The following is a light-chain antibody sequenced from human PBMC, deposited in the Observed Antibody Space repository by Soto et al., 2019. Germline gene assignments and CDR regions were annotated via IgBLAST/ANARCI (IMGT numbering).Light chain of an antibody. V-gene: IGKV3-15*01. CDR1: QSVSNN. Sequence: IGMTQSPASLSVSPGEGATLSCRASQSVSNNLAWYQQKPGQAPRLLIYGASTRATGIPARFSGSGSGTDFTLTISSLQSEDFAVYYCQQYNNWPRGTLGQGTKVEIK. CDR3: QQYNNWPRGT. J-gene: IGKJ1*01. CDR2: GAS.